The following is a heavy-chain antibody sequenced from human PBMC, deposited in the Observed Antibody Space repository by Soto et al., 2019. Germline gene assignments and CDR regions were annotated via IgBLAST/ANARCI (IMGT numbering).Heavy chain of an antibody. Sequence: EASVKVSCKASGYTFTNYDINWVRQAPGQGLEGMGWISTYTGNTNYAQKLQGRGTMTTDTSTSTAYMELRSLRSDDTAVYYCARGYYYGSGRPTPGGMDVWGQGTTVTVSS. J-gene: IGHJ6*02. V-gene: IGHV1-18*01. CDR2: ISTYTGNT. D-gene: IGHD3-10*01. CDR3: ARGYYYGSGRPTPGGMDV. CDR1: GYTFTNYD.